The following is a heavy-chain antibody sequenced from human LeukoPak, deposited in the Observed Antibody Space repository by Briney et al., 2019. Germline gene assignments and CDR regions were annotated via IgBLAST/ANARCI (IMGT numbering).Heavy chain of an antibody. V-gene: IGHV1-2*02. CDR2: INPNSGGT. J-gene: IGHJ6*03. D-gene: IGHD3-10*01. CDR1: GYTFTGYY. CDR3: ARVAELGYYYYYMDV. Sequence: ASVKVSFKASGYTFTGYYMHWVRQAPGQGLEWVGWINPNSGGTNYAQKYQGKVTMTRDTSISTAYMELSRLRSDDTAVYYCARVAELGYYYYYMDVWGKGTTVTVSS.